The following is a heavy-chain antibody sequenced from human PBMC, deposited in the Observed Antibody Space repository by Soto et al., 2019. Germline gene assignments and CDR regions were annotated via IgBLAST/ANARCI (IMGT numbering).Heavy chain of an antibody. CDR1: GGSISSGGYS. CDR2: IYHSGST. D-gene: IGHD3-10*01. J-gene: IGHJ4*02. V-gene: IGHV4-30-2*01. Sequence: SETLSLTCAVSGGSISSGGYSWSWIRQPPGKGLEWIGYIYHSGSTYYNPSLKSRVTISVDRSKNQFSLKLSSVTAADTAVYYCASKWFGESSAYDYWGQGTLVTVSS. CDR3: ASKWFGESSAYDY.